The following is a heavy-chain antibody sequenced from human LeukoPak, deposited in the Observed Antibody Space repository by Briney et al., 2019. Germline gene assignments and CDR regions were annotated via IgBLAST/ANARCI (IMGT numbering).Heavy chain of an antibody. V-gene: IGHV3-30*03. Sequence: GGSLRLSCAASGFPFSSYGMHWVRQAPGKGLEWVAAISNDGNNKFYADSVEGRFTMSRDNPKNTMNLQMNSLRAEDTAVYYCARDPHNSFVVQPPWGQGTLVTVSS. CDR1: GFPFSSYG. D-gene: IGHD2-15*01. CDR2: ISNDGNNK. CDR3: ARDPHNSFVVQPP. J-gene: IGHJ5*02.